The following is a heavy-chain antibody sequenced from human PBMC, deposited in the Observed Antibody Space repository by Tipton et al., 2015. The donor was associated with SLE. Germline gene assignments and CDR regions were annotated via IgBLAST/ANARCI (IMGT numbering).Heavy chain of an antibody. V-gene: IGHV4-34*01. D-gene: IGHD6-13*01. Sequence: TLSLTCAVYGGSFSGYYWSWIRQPPGKGLEWIGEINHSGSTNYNPSLKSRVTISVDTSKNQFSLKLSSVTAADTAVYYCARGRTAAGRALNYWGPGTLVTVSS. CDR2: INHSGST. CDR1: GGSFSGYY. CDR3: ARGRTAAGRALNY. J-gene: IGHJ4*02.